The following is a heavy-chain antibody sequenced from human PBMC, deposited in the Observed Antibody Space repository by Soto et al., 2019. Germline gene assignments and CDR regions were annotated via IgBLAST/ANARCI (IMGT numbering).Heavy chain of an antibody. CDR1: GFTFSTYW. CDR3: VSSVLLDAADGLDL. D-gene: IGHD2-15*01. Sequence: EMQLVESGGGSAQPGGSLRLSCVGSGFTFSTYWMTWVRQAPGKGLEWVDNIHKEGSEKYYLDSVKGRFTISRDNPKNSLYPQMNPMRAADTARYYCVSSVLLDAADGLDLWGHGTLVTVSS. CDR2: IHKEGSEK. J-gene: IGHJ3*01. V-gene: IGHV3-7*03.